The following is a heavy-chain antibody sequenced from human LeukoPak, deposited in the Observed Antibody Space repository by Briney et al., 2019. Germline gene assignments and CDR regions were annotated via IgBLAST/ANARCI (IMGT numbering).Heavy chain of an antibody. D-gene: IGHD2-2*01. CDR1: GGSISSGGYY. CDR2: IYYSGST. V-gene: IGHV4-31*03. J-gene: IGHJ3*02. CDR3: AREMEYCSSTSCSVYGAFDI. Sequence: PSETLSLTGTVSGGSISSGGYYWSWIRQHPGKGLEWIGYIYYSGSTYYNPSLISRVTISVDTSKNQFSLKLSSVTAADTAVYYCAREMEYCSSTSCSVYGAFDIWGQGTMVTVSS.